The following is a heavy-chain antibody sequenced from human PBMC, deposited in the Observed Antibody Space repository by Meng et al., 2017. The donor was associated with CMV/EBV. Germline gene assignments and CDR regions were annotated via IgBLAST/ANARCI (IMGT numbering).Heavy chain of an antibody. CDR1: GGAISSYC. CDR3: ARGSYYRYVIDY. J-gene: IGHJ4*02. Sequence: QGQLEGSGPGSLKPSATLSSTDTVSGGAISSYCWSWSRQPAGKGLEWIGRIYTSGSTNYNPSLKSRVTMSVDTSKNQFSLKLSSVTAADTAVYYCARGSYYRYVIDYWGQGTLVTVSS. D-gene: IGHD2-21*01. V-gene: IGHV4-4*07. CDR2: IYTSGST.